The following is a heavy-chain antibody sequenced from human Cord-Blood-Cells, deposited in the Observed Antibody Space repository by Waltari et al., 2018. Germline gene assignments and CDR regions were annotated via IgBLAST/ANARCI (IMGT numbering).Heavy chain of an antibody. CDR3: ARGGVGATRWDDYYYGMDV. V-gene: IGHV1-69*01. J-gene: IGHJ6*02. CDR2: IFPSLDTA. D-gene: IGHD1-26*01. CDR1: GGTFSSYA. Sequence: QVQLVQSGAEVKKPGSSVKVSCKASGGTFSSYAISWVRQAPGQGLEWMGGIFPSLDTANNEQKVQGRVRITADESTSTAYMELSSLRSEDTAVYYCARGGVGATRWDDYYYGMDVWGQGTTVTVSS.